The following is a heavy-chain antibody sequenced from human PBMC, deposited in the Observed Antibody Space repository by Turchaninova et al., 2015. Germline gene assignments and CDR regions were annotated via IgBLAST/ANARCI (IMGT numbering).Heavy chain of an antibody. Sequence: GGSLRLSCAASGFIFTSRAMSWVRQVPGQRPEWVSGISGGGGDSKYYADSVRGRFIIFKDNSKNTLYLQMNSLRDDDTATYYCARERGRIGIPFFDAWGHGTLVTVSS. CDR1: GFIFTSRA. CDR3: ARERGRIGIPFFDA. J-gene: IGHJ5*01. CDR2: ISGGGGDSK. D-gene: IGHD2-21*01. V-gene: IGHV3-23*01.